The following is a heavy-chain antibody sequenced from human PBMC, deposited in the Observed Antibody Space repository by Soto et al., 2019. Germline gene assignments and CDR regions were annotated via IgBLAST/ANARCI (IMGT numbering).Heavy chain of an antibody. CDR3: AGSEGELPDRGSGY. D-gene: IGHD1-26*01. V-gene: IGHV4-34*01. Sequence: QVQLQQWGAGLLKPSETLSLTCAVYGGSFSGYYWSWIRQPPGKGLEWIGEINHSGSTNYNPSLKSRVTISVDTSKNQFSLKLSSVTAADTAVYYCAGSEGELPDRGSGYWGQGTLVTVSS. CDR1: GGSFSGYY. J-gene: IGHJ4*02. CDR2: INHSGST.